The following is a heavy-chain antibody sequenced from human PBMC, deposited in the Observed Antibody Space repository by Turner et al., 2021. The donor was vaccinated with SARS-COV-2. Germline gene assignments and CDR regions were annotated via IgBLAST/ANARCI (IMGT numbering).Heavy chain of an antibody. CDR2: INPNSGGT. V-gene: IGHV1-2*02. D-gene: IGHD6-19*01. J-gene: IGHJ4*02. Sequence: VHMVQSGAEVKNPGASVKVSCKAAGYTFTGYYMPWVRQAPGQGLECMGLINPNSGGTNYAQKFKGRVTMTRDTSISTVYMELSRLRSDDTAVYYCASSANSSGWHYWGQGTLVTVSS. CDR3: ASSANSSGWHY. CDR1: GYTFTGYY.